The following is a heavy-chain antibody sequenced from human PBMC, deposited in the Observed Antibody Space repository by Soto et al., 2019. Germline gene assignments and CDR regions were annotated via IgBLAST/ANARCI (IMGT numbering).Heavy chain of an antibody. Sequence: QVQLQESGPGLVKPSETLSLTCTVSGGSISSYYWSWIRQPPGKGLEWIGYIYYSGSTNYNPSLKSRVTISVDTSKNQFSLKLSSVTAADTAVYYCARSVWTEYFKHWGQGTLVTVSS. CDR1: GGSISSYY. D-gene: IGHD2-21*01. CDR2: IYYSGST. J-gene: IGHJ1*01. CDR3: ARSVWTEYFKH. V-gene: IGHV4-59*01.